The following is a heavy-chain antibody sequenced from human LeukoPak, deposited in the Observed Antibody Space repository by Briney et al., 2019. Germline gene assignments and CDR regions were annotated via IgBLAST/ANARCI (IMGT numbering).Heavy chain of an antibody. Sequence: ASVKVSCKASGYTFTDYYMHWVRQAPGQGLEWMGWINPNSGGTNFAQKFQGRVTMTTDTSISTAYMEVSRLRSDDTAVYYCARVRIGQQLDKYYYYYAMDVWGQGTTVTVSS. CDR1: GYTFTDYY. CDR2: INPNSGGT. D-gene: IGHD6-13*01. CDR3: ARVRIGQQLDKYYYYYAMDV. J-gene: IGHJ6*02. V-gene: IGHV1-2*02.